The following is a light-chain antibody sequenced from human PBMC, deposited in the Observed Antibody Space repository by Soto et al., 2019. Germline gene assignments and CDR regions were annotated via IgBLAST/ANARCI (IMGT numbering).Light chain of an antibody. CDR3: QQRFSWPPT. V-gene: IGKV3-11*01. CDR1: QSVSRY. CDR2: DTS. Sequence: EIGLTQSPATLSLSPGERATLSCRASQSVSRYLAWYQQKPGQAPRLLIHDTSTRATGVPDTFSGSGSGTDFTLTISSLEPEDFGMYYCQQRFSWPPTFGGGTHVEIK. J-gene: IGKJ4*01.